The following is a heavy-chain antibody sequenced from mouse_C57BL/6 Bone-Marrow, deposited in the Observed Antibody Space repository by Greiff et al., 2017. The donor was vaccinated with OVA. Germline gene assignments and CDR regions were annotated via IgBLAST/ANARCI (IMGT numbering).Heavy chain of an antibody. CDR2: INPGSGGT. CDR1: GYAFTNYL. D-gene: IGHD1-1*01. J-gene: IGHJ3*01. Sequence: VQVVESGAELVRPGTSVKVSCKASGYAFTNYLIEWVKQRPGQGLEWIGVINPGSGGTNYNEKFKGKATLTADKSSSTAYMQLSSLTSEDSAVYFCARSPMTTGAYWGQGTLVTVSA. CDR3: ARSPMTTGAY. V-gene: IGHV1-54*01.